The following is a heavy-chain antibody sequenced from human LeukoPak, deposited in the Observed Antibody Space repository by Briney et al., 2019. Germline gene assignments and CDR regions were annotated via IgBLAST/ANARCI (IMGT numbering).Heavy chain of an antibody. J-gene: IGHJ6*02. CDR1: GYTFTSYY. D-gene: IGHD3-22*01. CDR2: INPSGDST. CDR3: ARPSYYDSSGYYYDYYYYGMDV. Sequence: ASVKVSCKASGYTFTSYYMHWVRQAPGQGLEWMGIINPSGDSTSYAQKFQGRVTMTRDTSTSTVYMELSRLRSDDTAVYYCARPSYYDSSGYYYDYYYYGMDVWGQGTTVTVSS. V-gene: IGHV1-46*01.